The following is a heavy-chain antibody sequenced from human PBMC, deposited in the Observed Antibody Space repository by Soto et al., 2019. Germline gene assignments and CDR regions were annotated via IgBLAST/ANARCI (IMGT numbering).Heavy chain of an antibody. V-gene: IGHV4-59*08. Sequence: QVQLQESGPGLVKPSETLSLTCTVSGGSISSYYWSWIRQPPGKGLEWIGYIYYSGSTNYNPSLKRRVTISVDTSKNQFSLKLRSVTAADTAVYYCARRYGHASDIWGQGTVVTVSS. D-gene: IGHD1-20*01. CDR3: ARRYGHASDI. CDR1: GGSISSYY. J-gene: IGHJ3*02. CDR2: IYYSGST.